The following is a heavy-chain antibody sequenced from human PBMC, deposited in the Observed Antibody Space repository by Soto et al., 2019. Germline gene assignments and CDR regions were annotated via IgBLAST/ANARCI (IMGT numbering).Heavy chain of an antibody. CDR2: ISAGNGYT. Sequence: QVPLVQSGAEEKKPGASVKVSCKASGFTFTNYAVHWVRQAPGQGLEWMGWISAGNGYTKYSQKFQARLTITRDTSASTTYMELSILRTEDTGLFYHARDPLGDLPTLTYYWGQGLLVTVSS. D-gene: IGHD5-12*01. CDR1: GFTFTNYA. CDR3: ARDPLGDLPTLTYY. V-gene: IGHV1-3*05. J-gene: IGHJ4*02.